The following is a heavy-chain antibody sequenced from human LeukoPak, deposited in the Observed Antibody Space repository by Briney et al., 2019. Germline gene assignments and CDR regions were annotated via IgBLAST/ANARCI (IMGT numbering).Heavy chain of an antibody. Sequence: SETLSLTCTVCGGSISSHHWSWIRQPPGKGLAWIGYIYYSGSTNYKPSLKSRVTISVDTSKNQFSLKLSSVTAADTAVYYCARYIAVAGNLVGFDYWGQGTLVTASS. CDR1: GGSISSHH. CDR3: ARYIAVAGNLVGFDY. J-gene: IGHJ4*02. D-gene: IGHD6-19*01. CDR2: IYYSGST. V-gene: IGHV4-59*08.